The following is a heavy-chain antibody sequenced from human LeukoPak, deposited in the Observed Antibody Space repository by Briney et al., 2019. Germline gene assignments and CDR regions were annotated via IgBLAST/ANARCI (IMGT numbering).Heavy chain of an antibody. J-gene: IGHJ4*02. CDR3: ATLGYYDSSGYYAY. CDR2: FDPEDGET. CDR1: GYTLTELS. Sequence: ASVKVSCKVSGYTLTELSMHWVRQAPGKGLEWMGGFDPEDGETIYAQKFRGRVTMTEDTSTDTAYMELSSLRSEDTAVYYCATLGYYDSSGYYAYWGQGTLVTVSS. D-gene: IGHD3-22*01. V-gene: IGHV1-24*01.